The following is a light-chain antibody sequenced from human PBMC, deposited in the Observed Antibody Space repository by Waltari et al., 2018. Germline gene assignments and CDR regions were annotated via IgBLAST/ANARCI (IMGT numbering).Light chain of an antibody. CDR2: GAS. V-gene: IGKV3-20*01. CDR1: QSVSSSY. J-gene: IGKJ2*01. Sequence: EIVLTQSPGTLSLSPGERATLSCRASQSVSSSYLAWYQQKSGQAPRLLIYGASSMATGIPDRFSGSGSGTDFSLTISRLEPEDFAVYYCQQYGSSPYTFGQGTMLEIK. CDR3: QQYGSSPYT.